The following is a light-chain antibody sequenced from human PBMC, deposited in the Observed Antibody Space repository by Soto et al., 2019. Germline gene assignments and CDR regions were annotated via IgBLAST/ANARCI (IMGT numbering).Light chain of an antibody. CDR1: QSVSSY. CDR2: ETS. J-gene: IGKJ4*01. V-gene: IGKV3-11*01. CDR3: QQRSNWPLT. Sequence: EIVLTQSPATLSLSPGERATLSCRASQSVSSYLAWYQQKPGQAPRLLFYETSKRVTGIPARFSGSGAGTDFTLTISSLEPEDFAVYYCQQRSNWPLTFGGGTTVEIK.